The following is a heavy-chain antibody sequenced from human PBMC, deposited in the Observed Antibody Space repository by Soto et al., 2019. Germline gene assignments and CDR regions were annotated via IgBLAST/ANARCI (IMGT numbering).Heavy chain of an antibody. Sequence: QVQLQESGPGLVKPSQTLSLTCTVSGGSISSGDYYWSWIRQPPGKGLEWIGYIYYSGSTYYNPSLKSRVTISVDTSKNQFSLKLSSVTAADTAVYYCARVLDGHYSCYCMDVWGQGTTVTVSS. CDR3: ARVLDGHYSCYCMDV. CDR2: IYYSGST. CDR1: GGSISSGDYY. D-gene: IGHD1-1*01. V-gene: IGHV4-30-4*01. J-gene: IGHJ6*02.